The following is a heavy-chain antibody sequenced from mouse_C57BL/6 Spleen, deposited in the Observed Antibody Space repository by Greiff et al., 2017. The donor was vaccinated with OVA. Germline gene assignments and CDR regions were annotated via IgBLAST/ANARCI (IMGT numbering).Heavy chain of an antibody. CDR3: ARERARAYYFDY. Sequence: VQLKESGPGLVKPSQSLSLTCSVTGYSITSGYYWNWIRQFPGNKLEWMGYISYDGSNNYNPSLKNRISITRDTSKNQFFLKLNSVTTEDTATYYCARERARAYYFDYWGQGTTLTVSS. D-gene: IGHD3-3*01. V-gene: IGHV3-6*01. J-gene: IGHJ2*01. CDR2: ISYDGSN. CDR1: GYSITSGYY.